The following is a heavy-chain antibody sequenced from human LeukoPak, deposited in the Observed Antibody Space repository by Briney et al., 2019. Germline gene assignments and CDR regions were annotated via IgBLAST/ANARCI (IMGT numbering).Heavy chain of an antibody. CDR3: ARVNWNYVDY. J-gene: IGHJ4*02. Sequence: PGGSLRLSCAASGFTFSSYGMHWVRQAPGKGLEWVAFIRYDGSNKYYADSVKGRFTISRDNSKNTLYLQMNSLRAEDTAVYYCARVNWNYVDYWGQGILVTVSS. D-gene: IGHD1-1*01. V-gene: IGHV3-30*02. CDR2: IRYDGSNK. CDR1: GFTFSSYG.